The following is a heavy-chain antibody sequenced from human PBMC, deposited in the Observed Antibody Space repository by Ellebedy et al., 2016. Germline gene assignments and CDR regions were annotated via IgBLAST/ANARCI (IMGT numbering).Heavy chain of an antibody. CDR3: AKDSSSFGGRYYFDY. CDR1: GFTFSSYG. D-gene: IGHD6-6*01. CDR2: ISYDGSNK. V-gene: IGHV3-30*18. Sequence: GGSLRLXXAASGFTFSSYGMHWVRQAPGKGLGWVAVISYDGSNKYYADSVKGRFTISRDNSKNTLYLQMNSLRAEDTAVYYCAKDSSSFGGRYYFDYWGQGTLVTVSS. J-gene: IGHJ4*02.